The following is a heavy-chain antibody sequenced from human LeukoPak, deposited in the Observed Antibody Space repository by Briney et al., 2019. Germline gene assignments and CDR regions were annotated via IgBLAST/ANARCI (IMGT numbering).Heavy chain of an antibody. CDR3: AREGVDSPDDTFGV. CDR2: IKSKGSGGTI. CDR1: GLKFTDAW. Sequence: PGGSLRLSCAVSGLKFTDAWMNWVRQAPGKGLEWVGRIKSKGSGGTIDYAAPVKGRFTISRDDSKNTLYLQMNSLKTEDTAVYYCAREGVDSPDDTFGVWGQGTMVTVSS. D-gene: IGHD3-3*01. V-gene: IGHV3-15*07. J-gene: IGHJ3*01.